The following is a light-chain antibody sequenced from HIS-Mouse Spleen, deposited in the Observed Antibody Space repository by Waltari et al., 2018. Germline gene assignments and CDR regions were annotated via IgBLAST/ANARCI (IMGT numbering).Light chain of an antibody. V-gene: IGLV2-23*01. CDR1: SSDVGSYNL. Sequence: QSALTQPAPVSGSPGQSITISCTGTSSDVGSYNLASWYQQHPGKAPKLMIYEGSKRPSGVSNRFSGSKSGNTASLTISGLQAEDEADYYCCSYAGSSTWVFGGGTKLTVL. CDR3: CSYAGSSTWV. J-gene: IGLJ3*02. CDR2: EGS.